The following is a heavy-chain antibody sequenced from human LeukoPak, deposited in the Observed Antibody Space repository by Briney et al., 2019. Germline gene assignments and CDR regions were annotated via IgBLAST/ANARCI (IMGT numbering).Heavy chain of an antibody. J-gene: IGHJ4*02. CDR1: GFTFSSCT. D-gene: IGHD3-22*01. Sequence: GGSLRLSCAASGFTFSSCTMNWVRQAPGKGLEWVSSISSSSSYIYYTDSVKGRFTISRDNAKNSLYLQMNSLRAEDTAVYSCARDGYYDSSGYVDYWGQGTLVTVSS. V-gene: IGHV3-21*01. CDR3: ARDGYYDSSGYVDY. CDR2: ISSSSSYI.